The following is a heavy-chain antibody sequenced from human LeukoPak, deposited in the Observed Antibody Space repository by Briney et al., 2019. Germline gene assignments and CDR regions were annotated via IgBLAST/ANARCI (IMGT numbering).Heavy chain of an antibody. Sequence: SETLSLTCAVYGGSFSGYYWSWIRQPPGKGLEWIGEINHSGSTNYNPSLKSRVTISVDTSKNQFSLKLSSVTAADTAVYYCARASRHYDGSGYYSNFDYWGQGTLVTVSS. CDR3: ARASRHYDGSGYYSNFDY. V-gene: IGHV4-34*01. D-gene: IGHD3-22*01. CDR2: INHSGST. CDR1: GGSFSGYY. J-gene: IGHJ4*02.